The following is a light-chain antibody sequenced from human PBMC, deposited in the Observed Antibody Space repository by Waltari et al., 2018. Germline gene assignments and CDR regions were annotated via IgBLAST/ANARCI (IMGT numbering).Light chain of an antibody. CDR3: QVWDRGGF. CDR1: GSGGTS. V-gene: IGLV3-21*04. CDR2: EDN. Sequence: SYVLTQTPSLSVAPGETVRISCGGIGSGGTSVHWYQQKAGQAPELVISEDNYRPSGIPERFSGSNSGKTAILTISRVEAGDEADYYCQVWDRGGFFGGGTKVTVL. J-gene: IGLJ2*01.